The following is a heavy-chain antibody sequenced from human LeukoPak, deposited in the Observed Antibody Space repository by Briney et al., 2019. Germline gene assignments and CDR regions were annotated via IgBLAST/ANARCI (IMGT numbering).Heavy chain of an antibody. CDR1: GGSISSGGYS. Sequence: PSQTLSLTCAVSGGSISSGGYSWSWIRQPPGKGLEWIGYIYHSGSTYYNPSLKSRVTISVDRSKNQFSLKLSSVTAADTAVYYCARAYYDSSGYQVDYWGQGTLVTVSS. V-gene: IGHV4-30-2*01. D-gene: IGHD3-22*01. CDR2: IYHSGST. J-gene: IGHJ4*02. CDR3: ARAYYDSSGYQVDY.